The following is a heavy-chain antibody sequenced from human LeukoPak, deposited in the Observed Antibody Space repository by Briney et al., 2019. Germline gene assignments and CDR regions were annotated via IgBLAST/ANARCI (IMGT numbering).Heavy chain of an antibody. CDR3: ARDSVRGRPLVAFDI. D-gene: IGHD3-10*01. CDR2: IKYDASEK. V-gene: IGHV3-7*03. CDR1: GFSFSNYW. Sequence: GGSLRLSWAASGFSFSNYWMNWVRQAPGKGLEWVANIKYDASEKYYVDSVKGRFTISRDKTKNSLYLQMNILRAEDTAVYYCARDSVRGRPLVAFDIWGQGTMVTVSS. J-gene: IGHJ3*02.